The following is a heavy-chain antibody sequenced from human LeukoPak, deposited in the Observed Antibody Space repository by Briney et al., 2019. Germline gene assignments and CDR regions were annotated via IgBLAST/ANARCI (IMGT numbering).Heavy chain of an antibody. D-gene: IGHD3-3*01. CDR3: ARGRRITIFGVVIGPFDY. J-gene: IGHJ4*02. V-gene: IGHV3-11*01. CDR1: GFTFSDYY. Sequence: GGSLRLSCAASGFTFSDYYMSWIRQAPGKGLEWVSYISSSGSTIYYADSVKGRFTISRDNAKNSLYLQMNSLRAEDTAVYYCARGRRITIFGVVIGPFDYWGQGTLVTVSS. CDR2: ISSSGSTI.